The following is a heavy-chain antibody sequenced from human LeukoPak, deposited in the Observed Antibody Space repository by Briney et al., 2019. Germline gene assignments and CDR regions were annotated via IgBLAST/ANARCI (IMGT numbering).Heavy chain of an antibody. CDR1: GYSINSGYY. J-gene: IGHJ4*02. D-gene: IGHD3-22*01. Sequence: PSETLSLTCAVSGYSINSGYYWGWIRQPPGKGLEWIGSIYHSGSTYYNPSLKSRVTISVDTSKNQFSLKLSSVTAADTAVYYCARTDYDSSGPNFDYWGQGTLVTVSS. V-gene: IGHV4-38-2*01. CDR2: IYHSGST. CDR3: ARTDYDSSGPNFDY.